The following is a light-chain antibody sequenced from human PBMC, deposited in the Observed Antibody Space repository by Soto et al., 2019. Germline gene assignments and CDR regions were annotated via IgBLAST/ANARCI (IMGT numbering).Light chain of an antibody. CDR3: QQYSQWPT. Sequence: EIVMTQSPVTLSVSPGERATLSCRASESVSGNLAWYQQKPGQAPRLLIYDTASRATAIPARFSGSGSGTEFPLTISSLQSEDFAVYYCQQYSQWPTCGQGTRLEIK. CDR1: ESVSGN. J-gene: IGKJ5*01. CDR2: DTA. V-gene: IGKV3-15*01.